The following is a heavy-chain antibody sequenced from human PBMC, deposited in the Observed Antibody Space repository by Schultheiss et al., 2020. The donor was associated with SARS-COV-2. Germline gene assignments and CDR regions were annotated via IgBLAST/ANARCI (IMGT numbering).Heavy chain of an antibody. CDR3: ASTSDIVVAVATA. Sequence: SETLSLTCTVSGGSISSYYWTWIRQPPGKGLEWIRYIYYSGSTNYNPSLKSRVTISVDTSKNQFSLKLRSVTATDTAVYYCASTSDIVVAVATAWGQGTLVTVSS. D-gene: IGHD2-15*01. J-gene: IGHJ1*01. CDR1: GGSISSYY. V-gene: IGHV4-59*08. CDR2: IYYSGST.